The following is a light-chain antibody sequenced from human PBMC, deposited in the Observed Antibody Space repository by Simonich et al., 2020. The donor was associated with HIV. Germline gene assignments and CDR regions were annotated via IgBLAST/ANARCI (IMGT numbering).Light chain of an antibody. V-gene: IGKV4-1*01. CDR3: QQYYSTRT. Sequence: DIVMTQSPDSLAVSLGERATLNCKSSQSVLYSSNNKNYLAWYQQKPGQPPKLRIYWASTRESGVPDRFSGSGSGTDVTLTISSLQAEDVAVYYCQQYYSTRTFGQGTKVEIK. CDR1: QSVLYSSNNKNY. J-gene: IGKJ1*01. CDR2: WAS.